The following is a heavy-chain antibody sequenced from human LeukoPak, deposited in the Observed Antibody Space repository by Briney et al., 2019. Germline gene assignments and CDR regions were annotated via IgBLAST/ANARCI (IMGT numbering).Heavy chain of an antibody. J-gene: IGHJ4*02. Sequence: ASVKVSCKASGYAFPDYYMFWVRQAPGQGLESMGWINPNSGGTNYAQKFQGRVTMTRDTSMSTAYMELSRLTSDDTAVYDCARQVFSSHVFDYWGQGALVTVSS. CDR3: ARQVFSSHVFDY. CDR2: INPNSGGT. D-gene: IGHD6-6*01. CDR1: GYAFPDYY. V-gene: IGHV1-2*02.